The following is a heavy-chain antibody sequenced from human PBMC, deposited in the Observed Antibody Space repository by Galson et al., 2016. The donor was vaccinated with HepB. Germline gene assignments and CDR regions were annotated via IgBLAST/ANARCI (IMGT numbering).Heavy chain of an antibody. CDR3: ARSANHYGSGTYYNSWYYYYDMDV. CDR1: GFIFDDNA. CDR2: ISWNGGTI. D-gene: IGHD3-10*01. V-gene: IGHV3-9*01. Sequence: SLRLSCAASGFIFDDNAMHWVRQAPGRGLEWVSTISWNGGTINYAESVKGRFIISRDNAKNSLYLQMNSLRAEDTAVYYCARSANHYGSGTYYNSWYYYYDMDVWGQGTTVTVSS. J-gene: IGHJ6*02.